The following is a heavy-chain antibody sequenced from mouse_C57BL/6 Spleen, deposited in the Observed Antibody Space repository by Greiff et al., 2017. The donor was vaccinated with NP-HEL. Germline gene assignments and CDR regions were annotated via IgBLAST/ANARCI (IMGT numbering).Heavy chain of an antibody. CDR2: IYPGSGNT. CDR1: GYTFTDYY. Sequence: VHLVESGAELVRPGASVKLSCKASGYTFTDYYINWVKQRPGQGLEWIARIYPGSGNTYYNEKFKGKATLTAEKSSSTAYMQLSSLTSEDSAAYFCARYGYDAGDFDYWGQGTTLTVSS. V-gene: IGHV1-76*01. D-gene: IGHD2-2*01. CDR3: ARYGYDAGDFDY. J-gene: IGHJ2*01.